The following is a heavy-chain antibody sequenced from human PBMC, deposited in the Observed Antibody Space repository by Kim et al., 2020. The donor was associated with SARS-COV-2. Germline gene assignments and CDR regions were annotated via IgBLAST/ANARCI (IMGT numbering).Heavy chain of an antibody. CDR1: GFTFSSYA. CDR3: VQVGANTWWVTDY. CDR2: IYSGGSTT. V-gene: IGHV3-23*03. D-gene: IGHD2-8*02. Sequence: GGSLRLSCAASGFTFSSYAMSWVRQAPGKGLEWVSLIYSGGSTTYYADSVKGRFTISRDNSKNTLYLQMNSLRAEDTAVYYCVQVGANTWWVTDYWGQGSPVTVSS. J-gene: IGHJ4*02.